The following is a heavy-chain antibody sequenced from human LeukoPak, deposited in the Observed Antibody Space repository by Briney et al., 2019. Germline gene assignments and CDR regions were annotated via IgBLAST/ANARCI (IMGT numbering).Heavy chain of an antibody. CDR1: GFTFDDYT. CDR2: ISWDGGST. Sequence: GGSLRLSCAASGFTFDDYTMHWVRHAPGKGLEWVSLISWDGGSTYYADSVKGRFTISRDNSKNSLYLQMNSLRTEDTALYYCAKGSGIAVARAAFDIWGQGTMVTVSS. V-gene: IGHV3-43*01. J-gene: IGHJ3*02. D-gene: IGHD6-19*01. CDR3: AKGSGIAVARAAFDI.